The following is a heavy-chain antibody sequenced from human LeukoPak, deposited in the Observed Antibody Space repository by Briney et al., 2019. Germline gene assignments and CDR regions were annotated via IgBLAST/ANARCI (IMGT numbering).Heavy chain of an antibody. Sequence: GGSLTLSCEASGFTFEDYGMSWVRQAPGKGLEWVSGINWNGGSTGYADSVKGRFTISRDNAKNSLYLQMNSLRAEDTALYYCAREWFGESGDYWGQGTLVTVSS. V-gene: IGHV3-20*04. D-gene: IGHD3-10*01. CDR1: GFTFEDYG. CDR2: INWNGGST. CDR3: AREWFGESGDY. J-gene: IGHJ4*02.